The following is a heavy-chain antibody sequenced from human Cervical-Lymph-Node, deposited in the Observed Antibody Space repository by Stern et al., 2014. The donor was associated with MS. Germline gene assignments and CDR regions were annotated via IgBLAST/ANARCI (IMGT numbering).Heavy chain of an antibody. J-gene: IGHJ6*02. CDR1: GGTFSNYA. D-gene: IGHD3-22*01. CDR2: IIPIFGTA. V-gene: IGHV1-69*01. CDR3: AGGGGGRISMTTAVLYGMDV. Sequence: HVQLVQSGAEVKKPGSSVKVSCKASGGTFSNYAISWVRQAPGQGLEWMGGIIPIFGTADYAQKFPGIVPLTEHGSTSTAHTDLSTLRSEDTAVYYCAGGGGGRISMTTAVLYGMDVWGQGTTVTVSS.